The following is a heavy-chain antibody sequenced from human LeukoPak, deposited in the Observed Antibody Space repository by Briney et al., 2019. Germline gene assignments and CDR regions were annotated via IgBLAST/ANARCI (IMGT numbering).Heavy chain of an antibody. Sequence: SQTLSLTCAISGDSVSSNSGTWNWIRQSPSRGLEWLGRTYYRSKWYNDYAVSVKSRITISPDTSKNHFSLQLNSVTPDDTAVYYCARGKSKRLDVWGQGTTVTVSS. J-gene: IGHJ6*02. CDR3: ARGKSKRLDV. V-gene: IGHV6-1*01. CDR1: GDSVSSNSGT. CDR2: TYYRSKWYN. D-gene: IGHD5/OR15-5a*01.